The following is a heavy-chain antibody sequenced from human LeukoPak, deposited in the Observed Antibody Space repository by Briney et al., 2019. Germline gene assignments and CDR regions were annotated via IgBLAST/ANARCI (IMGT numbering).Heavy chain of an antibody. D-gene: IGHD3-10*01. CDR3: AASLWFGIYPDY. CDR1: GGSFSGYY. J-gene: IGHJ4*02. Sequence: PSETLSLTCAVYGGSFSGYYWSWIRQPPGKGLEWIGEINHSGSTNHNPSLKSRVTISVDTSKNQFSLKLSSVTTADTAVYYCAASLWFGIYPDYWGQGSLVTVSS. V-gene: IGHV4-34*01. CDR2: INHSGST.